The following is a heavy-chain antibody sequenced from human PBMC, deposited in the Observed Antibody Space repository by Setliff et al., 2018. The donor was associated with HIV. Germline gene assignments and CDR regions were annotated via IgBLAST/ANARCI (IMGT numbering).Heavy chain of an antibody. V-gene: IGHV4-39*01. CDR2: VYHSGGT. J-gene: IGHJ4*02. CDR1: GGSISSFSYY. Sequence: SETLSLTCTVSGGSISSFSYYWAWIRQSPGKGLEWIGNVYHSGGTDYNPSLRSRVTISVDTSKNQFSLKLSSVTAADTAVYYCAMSYTDTSGYLNWGQGTLVTVSS. D-gene: IGHD3-22*01. CDR3: AMSYTDTSGYLN.